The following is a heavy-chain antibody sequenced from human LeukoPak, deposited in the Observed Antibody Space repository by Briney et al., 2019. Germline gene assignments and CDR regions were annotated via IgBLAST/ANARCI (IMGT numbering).Heavy chain of an antibody. Sequence: PGGSLRLSCAASGFTFSTYSMNWVRQAPGKGLEWVSSISSTGSYIYYADSVKGRFTISRDNAKNSLYLQMNSLRAEDTAVYYCARGPPNDYWGQGILVTVSS. CDR1: GFTFSTYS. CDR2: ISSTGSYI. CDR3: ARGPPNDY. V-gene: IGHV3-21*01. J-gene: IGHJ4*02.